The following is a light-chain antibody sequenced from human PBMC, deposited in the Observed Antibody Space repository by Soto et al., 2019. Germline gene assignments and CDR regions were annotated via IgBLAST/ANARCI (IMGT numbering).Light chain of an antibody. Sequence: EIVMTQSPATLSVSPGARAPLSWRASQSVSSNLAWYQQKPGQAPRLLIHGASTRATSNPGRFSGSGSGAEFTLTISSLQSEDFALYYCQQYYDWPPTFGQGTKVDIK. CDR1: QSVSSN. V-gene: IGKV3-15*01. CDR3: QQYYDWPPT. J-gene: IGKJ1*01. CDR2: GAS.